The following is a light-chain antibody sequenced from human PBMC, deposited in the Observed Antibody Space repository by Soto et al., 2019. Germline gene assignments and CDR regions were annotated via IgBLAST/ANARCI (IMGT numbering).Light chain of an antibody. V-gene: IGKV3-20*01. CDR3: QQYGSSPPYA. CDR1: QSVSSSY. Sequence: EIVLTQSPGTLSLSPGERATLSCRASQSVSSSYLAWYQQKPGQAPRLLIYGASSRATGSPDRFSDSGSGTDFTLTISRLEPEDFAVYYCQQYGSSPPYAFGQGTKLEIK. CDR2: GAS. J-gene: IGKJ2*01.